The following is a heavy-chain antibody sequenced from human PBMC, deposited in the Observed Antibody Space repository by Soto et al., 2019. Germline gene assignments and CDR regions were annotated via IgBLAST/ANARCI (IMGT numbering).Heavy chain of an antibody. CDR2: IIPIFSIS. J-gene: IGHJ4*02. D-gene: IGHD3-10*01. Sequence: GASVKVSCKASGGTFSSYAISWVRQAPGQGLEWMGRIIPIFSISNYAQKFQGRVTMTADKSTSTAYMELSSLRSEDTAIYYCASSYGSGYRAFDYWGQGALVTVSS. V-gene: IGHV1-69*04. CDR1: GGTFSSYA. CDR3: ASSYGSGYRAFDY.